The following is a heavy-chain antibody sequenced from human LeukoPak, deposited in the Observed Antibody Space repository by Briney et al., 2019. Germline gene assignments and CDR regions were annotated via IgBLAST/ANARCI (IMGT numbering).Heavy chain of an antibody. CDR1: GGSISSYY. CDR2: IYYSGST. D-gene: IGHD3-10*01. CDR3: AREWRVYGSGSYYNEFWFDP. V-gene: IGHV4-59*12. J-gene: IGHJ5*02. Sequence: SETLSLTCTVSGGSISSYYWSWIRQPPGKGLEWIGYIYYSGSTNYNPSLKSRVTISVDTSKNQFSLKLSSVTAADTAVYYCAREWRVYGSGSYYNEFWFDPWGQGTLVTVSS.